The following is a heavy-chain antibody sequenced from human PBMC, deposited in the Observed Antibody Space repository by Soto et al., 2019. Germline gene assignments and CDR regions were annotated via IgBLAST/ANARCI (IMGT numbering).Heavy chain of an antibody. Sequence: GGSLRLSCAASGFTFSTYAMTWVRQAPGRGPEWVSTILHDETPFYTDSVKGRFTISRDNVRGTLYLQMNGLRVEDAALYFCAKDLFPTSGQRFFFESWGQGSLVTVSS. CDR1: GFTFSTYA. J-gene: IGHJ4*02. D-gene: IGHD2-21*01. CDR2: ILHDETP. V-gene: IGHV3-23*01. CDR3: AKDLFPTSGQRFFFES.